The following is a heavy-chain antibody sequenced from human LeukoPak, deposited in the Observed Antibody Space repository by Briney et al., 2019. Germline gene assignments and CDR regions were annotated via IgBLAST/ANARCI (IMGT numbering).Heavy chain of an antibody. J-gene: IGHJ4*02. CDR1: GYTFTSYY. D-gene: IGHD4-23*01. CDR2: INPSGGST. Sequence: GASVTVSCKASGYTFTSYYMHWVRQAPGQGLEWMGIINPSGGSTSYAQKFQGRVTMTRDTSTSTVYMELSSLRSEDTAVYYCARDEGGGNSFYYWGQGTLVTVSS. V-gene: IGHV1-46*01. CDR3: ARDEGGGNSFYY.